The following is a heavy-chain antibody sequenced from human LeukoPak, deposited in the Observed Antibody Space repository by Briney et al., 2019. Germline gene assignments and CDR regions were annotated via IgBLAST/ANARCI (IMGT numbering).Heavy chain of an antibody. CDR3: ARSYYGSGIPGY. V-gene: IGHV4-34*01. J-gene: IGHJ4*02. D-gene: IGHD3-10*01. CDR2: INHSGST. CDR1: GGSFSGYY. Sequence: TSETLSLTCAVYGGSFSGYYWSWIRQPPGKGLEWIGEINHSGSTNYNPSLKSRVTISVDTSKNQFSLKLSSVTAADTAVYYCARSYYGSGIPGYWGQGTLATVSS.